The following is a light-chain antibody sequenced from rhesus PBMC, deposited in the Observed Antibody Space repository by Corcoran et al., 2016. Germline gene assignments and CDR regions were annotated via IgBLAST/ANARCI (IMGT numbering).Light chain of an antibody. CDR3: KQYSSRPYS. V-gene: IGKV1-22*01. CDR1: QGISSW. CDR2: KAS. J-gene: IGKJ2*01. Sequence: DIQMTQSPSSLSASVGDTVTITCRASQGISSWLAWYQQKPGQAPKLLIYKASSLQSGVPTRFSGSGSGKDFTLTISSLQSEDLATYYCKQYSSRPYSFGQGTKVEIK.